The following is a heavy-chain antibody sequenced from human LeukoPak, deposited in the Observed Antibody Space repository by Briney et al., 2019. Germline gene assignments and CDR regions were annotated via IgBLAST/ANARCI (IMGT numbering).Heavy chain of an antibody. D-gene: IGHD3-10*01. CDR3: ARVYGSGSYSVYYFDY. CDR1: GFTVSSNY. CDR2: IYSGGST. Sequence: GGSLRLSCAASGFTVSSNYLSWVRQAPGKGLEWVSVIYSGGSTYYADSVKGRFTISRDNSKNTLYLQMNSLRAEDTAVYYSARVYGSGSYSVYYFDYWGQGTLVTVSS. V-gene: IGHV3-66*01. J-gene: IGHJ4*02.